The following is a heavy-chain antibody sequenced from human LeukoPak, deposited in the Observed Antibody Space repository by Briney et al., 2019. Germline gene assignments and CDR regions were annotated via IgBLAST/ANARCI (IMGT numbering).Heavy chain of an antibody. CDR1: GFTFSSYS. J-gene: IGHJ6*02. Sequence: GRSLRLSCAASGFTFSSYSMNWVRQAPGKGLEWVSSISSSSSYIYYADSVKGRFTISRDNAKNSLYLQMNSLRAEDTAVYYCARELYSSSWYYGMDVWGQGTTVTVSS. V-gene: IGHV3-21*01. CDR2: ISSSSSYI. CDR3: ARELYSSSWYYGMDV. D-gene: IGHD6-13*01.